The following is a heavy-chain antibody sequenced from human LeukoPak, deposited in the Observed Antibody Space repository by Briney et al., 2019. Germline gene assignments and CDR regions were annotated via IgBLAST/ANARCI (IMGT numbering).Heavy chain of an antibody. CDR1: GFTVSSNY. CDR2: IYSGGST. CDR3: AREKQQRGFDY. D-gene: IGHD6-13*01. V-gene: IGHV3-53*01. J-gene: IGHJ4*02. Sequence: GGSLRLSCAASGFTVSSNYMSWVRQAPGKGLEWVSVIYSGGSTYYADSVKGRFTISRDNAENTLYLQMNTLRADDTAVYYCAREKQQRGFDYWGQGALVTVSS.